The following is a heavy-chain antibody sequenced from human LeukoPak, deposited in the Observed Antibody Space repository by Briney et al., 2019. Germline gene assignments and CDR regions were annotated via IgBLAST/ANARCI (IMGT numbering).Heavy chain of an antibody. D-gene: IGHD3-16*01. V-gene: IGHV1-69*13. CDR2: IIPIFGTA. Sequence: SVKVSCKASGGTFSSYAISWVRQAPGQGLEWMGGIIPIFGTANYAQKFQGRVTITADESTSTAYMELSSLRSEDTAVYYCARGEGFPFSQAIDYWAREPWSPSPQ. CDR3: ARGEGFPFSQAIDY. CDR1: GGTFSSYA. J-gene: IGHJ4*02.